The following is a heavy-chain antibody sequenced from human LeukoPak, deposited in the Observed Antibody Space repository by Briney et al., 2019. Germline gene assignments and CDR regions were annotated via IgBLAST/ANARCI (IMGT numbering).Heavy chain of an antibody. CDR2: IWYDGSNK. CDR3: ARVDSYCSGEGCYYYYGMDV. D-gene: IGHD2-15*01. Sequence: GGSLRLSCVASGFTFNSYGIHWVRQAPGKGLEWVAVIWYDGSNKYYADSVKGRFTISRDNSKNTLYLQVNSLRAEDTAVYYCARVDSYCSGEGCYYYYGMDVWGQGTTVTVSS. CDR1: GFTFNSYG. V-gene: IGHV3-33*01. J-gene: IGHJ6*02.